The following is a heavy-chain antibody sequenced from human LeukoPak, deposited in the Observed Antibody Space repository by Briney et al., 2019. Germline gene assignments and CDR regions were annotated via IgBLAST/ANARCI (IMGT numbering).Heavy chain of an antibody. CDR2: IYYVGST. CDR1: GGSISSYY. D-gene: IGHD3-22*01. J-gene: IGHJ3*02. CDR3: ARLGRADSGYYVAYDI. Sequence: PSETLSLTCTVSGGSISSYYWGWIRQPPGKGLEWIGSIYYVGSTYYSPSLKSRVTISVDTSRNQFSLKLTSVTAADTAFYYCARLGRADSGYYVAYDIWGQGTMVTVSS. V-gene: IGHV4-39*01.